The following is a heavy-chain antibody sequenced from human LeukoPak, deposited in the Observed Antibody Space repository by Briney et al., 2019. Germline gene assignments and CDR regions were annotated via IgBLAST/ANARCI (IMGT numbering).Heavy chain of an antibody. CDR3: ARGRITIFGVVIV. CDR2: IKQDGSEK. D-gene: IGHD3-3*01. CDR1: GFTFSSYW. Sequence: GGSLRLSCAASGFTFSSYWMSWVRQAPGKGLEWVAKIKQDGSEKYYVDSVKGRFTISRDNAKKLLYLQMYSLRAEDTAVYYCARGRITIFGVVIVWGQGTLVTVSS. J-gene: IGHJ4*02. V-gene: IGHV3-7*01.